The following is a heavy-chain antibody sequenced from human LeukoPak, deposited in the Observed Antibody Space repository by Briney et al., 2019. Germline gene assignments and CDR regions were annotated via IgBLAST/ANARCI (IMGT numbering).Heavy chain of an antibody. CDR1: GYTFTGYY. CDR2: INAKSGVT. Sequence: ASVKVSCKASGYTFTGYYMHWVRQAPGQGLEWMGWINAKSGVTNYLQKFQGRVTMTSDNSISTAYMALSRLRSDDTAVYYCARATAENDSWGQGTLVTVSS. V-gene: IGHV1-2*02. D-gene: IGHD1-14*01. CDR3: ARATAENDS. J-gene: IGHJ4*02.